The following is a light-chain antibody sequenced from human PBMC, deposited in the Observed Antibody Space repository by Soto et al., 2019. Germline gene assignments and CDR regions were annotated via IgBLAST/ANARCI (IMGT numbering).Light chain of an antibody. CDR3: CSYAGSSTLL. V-gene: IGLV2-23*01. Sequence: QTALTQPASVSGSPGQSITISCTGTSSDVGGYNLVSWYQQHPGKTPKVMIYEGSKRPSGVSNRFSGSKSGNTVSLTISGLQAEDEADYYCCSYAGSSTLLFGGGTKLTVL. CDR1: SSDVGGYNL. CDR2: EGS. J-gene: IGLJ2*01.